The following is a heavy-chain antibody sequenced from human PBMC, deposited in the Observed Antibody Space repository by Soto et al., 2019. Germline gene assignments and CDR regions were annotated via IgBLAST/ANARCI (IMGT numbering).Heavy chain of an antibody. V-gene: IGHV3-21*04. Sequence: PGGSMRLLCAASGLTFSSHSMNWVRQETGKGLEWVSSISSSSSYMFYADSVQGRFTISRDNAKNSLFLQMNSLRAEDTAVYYCARPTTVTTWDAFDIWGQGTMVTVSS. D-gene: IGHD4-17*01. CDR3: ARPTTVTTWDAFDI. CDR2: ISSSSSYM. J-gene: IGHJ3*02. CDR1: GLTFSSHS.